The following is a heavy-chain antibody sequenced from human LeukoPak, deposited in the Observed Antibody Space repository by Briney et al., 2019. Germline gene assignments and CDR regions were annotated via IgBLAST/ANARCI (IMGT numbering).Heavy chain of an antibody. CDR3: ARDAYYSGGGPAFDY. D-gene: IGHD3-10*01. CDR1: GFTFSSYW. Sequence: GGSLRLSCAASGFTFSSYWMSWVRQAPGKGLEWVANIKQDGSEKYYVDSVKGRFTISRDNAKNSLYLQMNSLRAEDTAVYYCARDAYYSGGGPAFDYWGQGTLVTVSS. CDR2: IKQDGSEK. V-gene: IGHV3-7*01. J-gene: IGHJ4*02.